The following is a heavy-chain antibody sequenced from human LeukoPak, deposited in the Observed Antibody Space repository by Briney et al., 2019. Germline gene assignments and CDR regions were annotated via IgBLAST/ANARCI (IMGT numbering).Heavy chain of an antibody. J-gene: IGHJ6*02. CDR2: ISSSSSYI. CDR3: ARDRPYYYGSGSSNGMDV. V-gene: IGHV3-21*01. CDR1: GFTFSSYS. D-gene: IGHD3-10*01. Sequence: GGPLRLSCAASGFTFSSYSMNWVRQAPGKGLEWVSSISSSSSYIYYADSVKGRFTITRDNAKNSLYLQMNSLRAEDTAVYYCARDRPYYYGSGSSNGMDVWGQGTTVTVSS.